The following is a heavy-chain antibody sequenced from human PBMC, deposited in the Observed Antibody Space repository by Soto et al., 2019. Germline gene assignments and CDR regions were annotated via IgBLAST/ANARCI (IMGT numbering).Heavy chain of an antibody. J-gene: IGHJ4*02. Sequence: VGSLRLSCAASGFTFSSYGMHWVRQAPGKGLEWVAVIWYDGSNKYYADSVKGRFTISRDNSKNTLYLQMNSLRAEDTAVYYCARVPLGSGWSYYFDYWGQGTLVTVS. CDR1: GFTFSSYG. D-gene: IGHD6-19*01. CDR3: ARVPLGSGWSYYFDY. CDR2: IWYDGSNK. V-gene: IGHV3-33*01.